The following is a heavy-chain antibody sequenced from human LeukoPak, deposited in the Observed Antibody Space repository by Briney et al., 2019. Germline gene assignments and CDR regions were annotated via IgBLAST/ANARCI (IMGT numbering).Heavy chain of an antibody. J-gene: IGHJ6*03. Sequence: GGSLRLSCAASGFTVSSNYMSWVRQAPGKGLEWVSVIYSGGSTYYADSVKGRFTISRDNSKSTLYLQMNSLRAEDTAVYYCAKENIAVAVKYYYYYYMDVWGKGTTVTISS. CDR3: AKENIAVAVKYYYYYYMDV. CDR2: IYSGGST. V-gene: IGHV3-53*05. CDR1: GFTVSSNY. D-gene: IGHD6-19*01.